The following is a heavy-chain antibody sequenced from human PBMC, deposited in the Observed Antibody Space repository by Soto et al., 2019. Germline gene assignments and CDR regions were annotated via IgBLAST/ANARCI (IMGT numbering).Heavy chain of an antibody. J-gene: IGHJ6*02. CDR1: GGSFSAYY. CDR3: ARQRPTDGRWEFANYYAMDA. CDR2: IIHSEST. V-gene: IGHV4-34*12. Sequence: SETLSLTCAVYGGSFSAYYWSWVRQPPGKGLEWIGEIIHSESTKYNPSLKSRVTISVDTSKNQFSLKLSSVTAADTAVYYCARQRPTDGRWEFANYYAMDAWGQGTMVTVSS. D-gene: IGHD1-26*01.